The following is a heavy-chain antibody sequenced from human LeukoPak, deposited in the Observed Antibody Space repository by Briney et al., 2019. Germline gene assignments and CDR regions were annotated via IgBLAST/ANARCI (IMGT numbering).Heavy chain of an antibody. Sequence: ASVKVSCKASGYSFTSYYMHWVRQAPGQGLEWMGIINPSGGSTSYAQKFQGRVTMTRDTSTSTVYMELSSLRSEDTAVYYCATKPPMGYSDGSGNQFDYWGQGTLVTVSS. CDR3: ATKPPMGYSDGSGNQFDY. CDR2: INPSGGST. D-gene: IGHD3-10*01. CDR1: GYSFTSYY. V-gene: IGHV1-46*01. J-gene: IGHJ4*02.